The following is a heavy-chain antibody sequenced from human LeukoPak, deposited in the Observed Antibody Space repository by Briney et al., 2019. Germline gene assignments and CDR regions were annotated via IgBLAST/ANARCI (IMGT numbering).Heavy chain of an antibody. Sequence: SVKVSCKASGGTFSSYAISWVRQAPGQGLEWMGGIIPIFGTANYAQKFQGRVTITADKSTSTAYMELSSLRSEDTAVYYCARDRYYDILAGYSGPLDYWGQGTLVTVSS. CDR3: ARDRYYDILAGYSGPLDY. CDR1: GGTFSSYA. J-gene: IGHJ4*02. CDR2: IIPIFGTA. D-gene: IGHD3-9*01. V-gene: IGHV1-69*06.